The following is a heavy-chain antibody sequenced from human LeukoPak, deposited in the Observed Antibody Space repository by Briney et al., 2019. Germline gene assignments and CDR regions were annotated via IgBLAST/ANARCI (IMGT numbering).Heavy chain of an antibody. CDR3: ARGRSPRGYYYGMDV. Sequence: GGSLRLSCAASGFSFSSYVMHWVRQAPGKGLEYVSAISSNGGETYYADSVKGRFTISRDNSKNALYLQMGSLRVEDMAVYYYARGRSPRGYYYGMDVWGQGTAVTVS. CDR2: ISSNGGET. V-gene: IGHV3-64*02. CDR1: GFSFSSYV. D-gene: IGHD5-24*01. J-gene: IGHJ6*02.